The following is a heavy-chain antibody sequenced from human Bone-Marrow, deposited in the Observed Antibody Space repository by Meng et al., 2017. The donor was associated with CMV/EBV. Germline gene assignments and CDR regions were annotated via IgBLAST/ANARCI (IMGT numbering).Heavy chain of an antibody. J-gene: IGHJ4*02. CDR3: ARLLGYCSSTRCYTDNYFDY. Sequence: ASVKVSCKASGYTFTSYGISWVRQAPGQGLEWIGWINPNSGGTNYAQKFQGRVTMTRDTSISTAYMELSRLRSDDTAVYYCARLLGYCSSTRCYTDNYFDYWGQGTLVTVSS. D-gene: IGHD2-2*02. CDR1: GYTFTSYG. CDR2: INPNSGGT. V-gene: IGHV1-2*02.